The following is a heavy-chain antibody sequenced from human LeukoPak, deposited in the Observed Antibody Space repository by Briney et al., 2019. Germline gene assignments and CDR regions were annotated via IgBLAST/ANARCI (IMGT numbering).Heavy chain of an antibody. Sequence: SETLSLTCTVSGGSISSYYWSWIRQPAGKGLEWIGRIYTSGSTNYNPSLKSRVTMSVDTSKNQCSLKLSSVTAADTAVYYCARDANNYYDSSGLDYWGQGTLVTVSS. J-gene: IGHJ4*02. CDR2: IYTSGST. CDR3: ARDANNYYDSSGLDY. V-gene: IGHV4-4*07. D-gene: IGHD3-22*01. CDR1: GGSISSYY.